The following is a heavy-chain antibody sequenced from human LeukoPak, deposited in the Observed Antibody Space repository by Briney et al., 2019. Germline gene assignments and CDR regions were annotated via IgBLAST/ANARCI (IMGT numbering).Heavy chain of an antibody. CDR3: ARVRDDSSGYTDY. CDR1: GGSISSSSYY. CDR2: IYYSGST. D-gene: IGHD3-22*01. J-gene: IGHJ4*02. Sequence: SETLSLTCTVSGGSISSSSYYWGWIRQPPGKGLEWIGSIYYSGSTYYNPSLKSRVTISVDTSKNQFSLKLSSVTAADTAVYYCARVRDDSSGYTDYWGQGTLVTVSS. V-gene: IGHV4-39*07.